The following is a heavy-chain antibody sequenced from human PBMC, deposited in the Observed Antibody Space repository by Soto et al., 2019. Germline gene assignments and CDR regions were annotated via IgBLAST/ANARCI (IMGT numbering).Heavy chain of an antibody. J-gene: IGHJ6*02. CDR2: LGFDGGGR. CDR3: AREPVGPDYAMDI. CDR1: GFTFSSYC. Sequence: GGSLILSCAASGFTFSSYCMHWVRQTPGKGLEWVAVLGFDGGGRYYADSVKGRFTISRDNSKKTLDLQMDSLRVEDTALYYCAREPVGPDYAMDIWGQGTTVTVSS. D-gene: IGHD1-26*01. V-gene: IGHV3-33*01.